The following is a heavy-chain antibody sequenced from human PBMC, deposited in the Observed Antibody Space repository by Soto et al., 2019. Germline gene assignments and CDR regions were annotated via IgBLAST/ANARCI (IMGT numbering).Heavy chain of an antibody. CDR3: ARDLWRGHYYYGLDV. J-gene: IGHJ6*02. D-gene: IGHD2-21*01. Sequence: QVQLQESGPGLVKPSETLSLTCTVTGASISSYYWSWIRQPPGKGLEWIGNIHYSGSTNDNPSLNSRVTISVDTSEDQFYLKLSSVTAADTAVYYCARDLWRGHYYYGLDVWGQGTTVTVSS. V-gene: IGHV4-59*01. CDR2: IHYSGST. CDR1: GASISSYY.